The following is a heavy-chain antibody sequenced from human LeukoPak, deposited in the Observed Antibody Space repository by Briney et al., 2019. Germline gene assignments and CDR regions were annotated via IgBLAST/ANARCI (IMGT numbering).Heavy chain of an antibody. V-gene: IGHV3-21*01. Sequence: GGSLRLSCAASGFTFISYTMNWVRQAPGKGLEWVSSIGTSSSYIYYADSLKGRFTISRDNAKNSLYLQMNSLRAEDTAVYYCAKAPAEGQELAWYFDLWGRGTLVTVPS. CDR3: AKAPAEGQELAWYFDL. D-gene: IGHD6-13*01. J-gene: IGHJ2*01. CDR2: IGTSSSYI. CDR1: GFTFISYT.